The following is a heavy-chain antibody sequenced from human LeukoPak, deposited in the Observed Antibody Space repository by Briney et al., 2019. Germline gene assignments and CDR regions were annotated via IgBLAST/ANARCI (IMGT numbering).Heavy chain of an antibody. Sequence: GGSLRLSCAASGFTFSSYSMNWVRQAPGKGLEWVSSISSSSSYIYYADSVKGRFTISRDNAKNSLYLQMNSLRAEDTAVYYCARDTRFLEWLLGGYFDYWGQGTLVTVSS. CDR3: ARDTRFLEWLLGGYFDY. V-gene: IGHV3-21*01. D-gene: IGHD3-3*01. J-gene: IGHJ4*02. CDR1: GFTFSSYS. CDR2: ISSSSSYI.